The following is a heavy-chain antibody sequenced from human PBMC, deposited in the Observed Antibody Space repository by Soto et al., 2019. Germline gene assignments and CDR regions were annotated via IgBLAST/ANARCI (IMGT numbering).Heavy chain of an antibody. CDR1: GGSISSGDYY. Sequence: QVQLQESGPGLVKPSQTLSLTCTVSGGSISSGDYYWSWIRQPPGKGLEWIGYIYYSGSTYYNPSFMGRVTISVDTSQNQFSLKLSSVTAADTAVYYCARHPQGYCTNGVGYNGALDIWGQGIMVTVS. CDR3: ARHPQGYCTNGVGYNGALDI. J-gene: IGHJ3*02. D-gene: IGHD2-8*01. CDR2: IYYSGST. V-gene: IGHV4-30-4*01.